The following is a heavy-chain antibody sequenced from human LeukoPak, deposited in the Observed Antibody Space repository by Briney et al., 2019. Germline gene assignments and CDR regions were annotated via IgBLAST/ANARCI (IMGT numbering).Heavy chain of an antibody. V-gene: IGHV3-30*04. J-gene: IGHJ4*02. Sequence: GRSLRLSCAASGFAFSSYAMHWVRQAPGKGLEWVAIISYDAITEDYSDSVKGRFTISRDNSKNTLYLQMNSLRVEDTAVYYCATLPYYYDSSGSYYFDYWGQGTLVTVSS. CDR3: ATLPYYYDSSGSYYFDY. CDR2: ISYDAITE. CDR1: GFAFSSYA. D-gene: IGHD3-22*01.